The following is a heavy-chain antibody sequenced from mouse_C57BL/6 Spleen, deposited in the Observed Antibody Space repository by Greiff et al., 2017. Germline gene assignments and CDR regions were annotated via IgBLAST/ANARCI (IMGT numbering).Heavy chain of an antibody. CDR3: ARWGYGSSYEAMDY. CDR2: INPSTGGT. J-gene: IGHJ4*01. V-gene: IGHV1-42*01. Sequence: VQLKQSGPELVKPGASVKISCKASGYSFTGYYMNWVKQSPEKSLEWIGEINPSTGGTTYNQKFKAKATLTVDKSSSTAYMQLKSLTSEDSAVYYCARWGYGSSYEAMDYWGQGTSVTVSS. CDR1: GYSFTGYY. D-gene: IGHD1-1*01.